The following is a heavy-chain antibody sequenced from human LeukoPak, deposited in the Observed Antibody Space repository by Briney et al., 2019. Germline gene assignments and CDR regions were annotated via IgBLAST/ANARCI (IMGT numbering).Heavy chain of an antibody. CDR3: ARPSPTYGDYTPAYFDY. V-gene: IGHV5-51*01. Sequence: GESLKISCNGSGYSFTIYWIGWVRQMPGKGLEWMGIINPGDSDTRYSPSFQGQVTISADKSISTAYLQCSSLKASDTAMYYCARPSPTYGDYTPAYFDYWGQGTLVTVSS. D-gene: IGHD4-17*01. CDR1: GYSFTIYW. CDR2: INPGDSDT. J-gene: IGHJ4*02.